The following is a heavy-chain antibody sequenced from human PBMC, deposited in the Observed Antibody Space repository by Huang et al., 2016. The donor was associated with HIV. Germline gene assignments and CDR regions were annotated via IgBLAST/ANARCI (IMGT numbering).Heavy chain of an antibody. CDR1: GDTFLRYD. D-gene: IGHD6-19*01. CDR2: IRLDVGET. J-gene: IGHJ4*02. Sequence: QVRLVQSGAEVKKPGASLKVSCKADGDTFLRYDISWVRQAPGQGLEWGGRIRLDVGETRYEKRCQGRLTMTRETSTSPAYMELRSLGADDTAVYYCARDREFSSGWGWAGYYLDYWGQGTPVLVSS. CDR3: ARDREFSSGWGWAGYYLDY. V-gene: IGHV1-18*04.